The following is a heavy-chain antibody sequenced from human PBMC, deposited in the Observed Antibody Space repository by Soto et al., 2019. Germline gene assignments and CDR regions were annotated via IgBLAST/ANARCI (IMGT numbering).Heavy chain of an antibody. Sequence: EGQLLESGGGLVQPGGSLRLSCAAAGFTFSIYAMSWVRQAPGKGLEWVSAISGSGGSTYYADSVKGRFTISRDNSKNTLYLQMNSLRADDTAVYYCAKATRGGAATLIRDYWGQGTLVTVSS. CDR3: AKATRGGAATLIRDY. CDR2: ISGSGGST. V-gene: IGHV3-23*01. J-gene: IGHJ4*02. CDR1: GFTFSIYA. D-gene: IGHD6-13*01.